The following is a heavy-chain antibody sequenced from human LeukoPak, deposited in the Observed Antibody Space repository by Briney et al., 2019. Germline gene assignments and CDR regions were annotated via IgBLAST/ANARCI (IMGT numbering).Heavy chain of an antibody. J-gene: IGHJ4*02. Sequence: PGGSLRLSCVASGFTFSSYAIHWVRQAPGKGLEWVAAISHDGSNKFYADSVKGRFTISRDNPKNTLYLQINSLRTEDTAVYYCARGPAYNYDTSAYFLDYWGQGTLVTVSS. D-gene: IGHD3-22*01. V-gene: IGHV3-30*04. CDR1: GFTFSSYA. CDR2: ISHDGSNK. CDR3: ARGPAYNYDTSAYFLDY.